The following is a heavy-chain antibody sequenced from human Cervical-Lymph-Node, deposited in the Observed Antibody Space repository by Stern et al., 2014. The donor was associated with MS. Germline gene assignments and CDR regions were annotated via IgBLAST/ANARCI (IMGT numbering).Heavy chain of an antibody. J-gene: IGHJ4*02. CDR2: INPKSGGT. D-gene: IGHD6-19*01. CDR3: AVARGWLYYFDY. CDR1: GYTFTGYN. Sequence: VQLVESGAEVKKPGASVKVSCKASGYTFTGYNMHWVRQAPGQGLEWMGRINPKSGGTNYAQKFQGRVTMTRDTSITTAYMELSSLRSDDTAVYYCAVARGWLYYFDYWGQGTLVTVSS. V-gene: IGHV1-2*06.